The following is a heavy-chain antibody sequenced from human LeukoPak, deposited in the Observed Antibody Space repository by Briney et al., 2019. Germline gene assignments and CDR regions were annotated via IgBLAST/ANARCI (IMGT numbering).Heavy chain of an antibody. D-gene: IGHD2-2*01. Sequence: SQTLSLTCTVSGGSISSGGYYRSWIRQHPGKGLEWIGYIYYSGSTYYNPSLKSRVTISVDTSKNQFSLKLSSVTAADTAVYYCASYCSSTSCYERYLFDPWGQGTLVTVSS. J-gene: IGHJ5*02. CDR1: GGSISSGGYY. CDR2: IYYSGST. V-gene: IGHV4-31*03. CDR3: ASYCSSTSCYERYLFDP.